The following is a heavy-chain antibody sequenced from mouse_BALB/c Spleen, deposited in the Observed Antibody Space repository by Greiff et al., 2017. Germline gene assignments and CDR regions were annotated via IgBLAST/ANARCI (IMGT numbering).Heavy chain of an antibody. CDR1: GFNIKDYY. CDR2: IDPENGDT. J-gene: IGHJ2*01. V-gene: IGHV14-4*02. CDR3: NPLNYGSEVFDY. Sequence: VQLQQSGAELVRPGASVKLSCTASGFNIKDYYMHWVKQRPEQGLEWIGWIDPENGDTEYAPKFQGKATMTADTSSNTTYLQLSSLTSEDTAVDYYNPLNYGSEVFDYWGQGTTLTVSS. D-gene: IGHD1-1*01.